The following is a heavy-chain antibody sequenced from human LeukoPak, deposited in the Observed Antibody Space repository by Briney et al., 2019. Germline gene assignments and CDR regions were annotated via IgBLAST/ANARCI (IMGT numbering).Heavy chain of an antibody. CDR3: ARGVKTNSVGY. CDR1: GFTFSSYS. D-gene: IGHD4-23*01. CDR2: ISSSSSYI. J-gene: IGHJ4*02. Sequence: GGSLRLSCAASGFTFSSYSMNWVRQAPGKGLEWVSSISSSSSYIYYADSVKGRFTISRNNAKNSLYLQMNSLRAEDTAVYYCARGVKTNSVGYWGQGTLVTVSS. V-gene: IGHV3-21*01.